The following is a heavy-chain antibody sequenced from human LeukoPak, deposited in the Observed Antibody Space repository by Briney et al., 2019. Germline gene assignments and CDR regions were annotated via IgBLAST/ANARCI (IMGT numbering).Heavy chain of an antibody. CDR1: GYTFTSYD. Sequence: ASVTVSCKASGYTFTSYDINWVRQATGQGLEWMGWMNPNSGNTGYAQKFQGRVTMTRNTAISTAYMELSSLRYEETAVYYCAXXXXLLTRELGYWGQGTLVTVSS. CDR2: MNPNSGNT. J-gene: IGHJ4*02. CDR3: AXXXXLLTRELGY. D-gene: IGHD3-9*01. V-gene: IGHV1-8*01.